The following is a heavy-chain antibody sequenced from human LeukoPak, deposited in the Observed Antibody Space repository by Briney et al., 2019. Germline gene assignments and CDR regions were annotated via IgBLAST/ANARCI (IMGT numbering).Heavy chain of an antibody. V-gene: IGHV1-69*13. J-gene: IGHJ5*02. D-gene: IGHD3-22*01. CDR3: AGVRGTPLNYYDSPWFDP. CDR1: GGTFSSYA. Sequence: SVTVSCKASGGTFSSYAISWGRHPPRPGLGRMGGIITIFGTANYANKSQGRVATTSDETTSTAYMQLSSLRSAATAAYYCAGVRGTPLNYYDSPWFDPWGQGTLVSVSS. CDR2: IITIFGTA.